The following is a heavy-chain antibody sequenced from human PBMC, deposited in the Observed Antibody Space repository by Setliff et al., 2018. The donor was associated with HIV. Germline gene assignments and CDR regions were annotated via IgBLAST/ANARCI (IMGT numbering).Heavy chain of an antibody. Sequence: GGSLRLSCAASGFTFSSYSMNWVRQAPGKGLKCVSSISSSSSYIYYADSAKGRFTISRDNAKNSLYLQMNSLRAEDTAVYYCARVVGYSGYDFGYMDVWGKGTTVTVSS. J-gene: IGHJ6*03. CDR2: ISSSSSYI. V-gene: IGHV3-21*01. CDR1: GFTFSSYS. D-gene: IGHD5-12*01. CDR3: ARVVGYSGYDFGYMDV.